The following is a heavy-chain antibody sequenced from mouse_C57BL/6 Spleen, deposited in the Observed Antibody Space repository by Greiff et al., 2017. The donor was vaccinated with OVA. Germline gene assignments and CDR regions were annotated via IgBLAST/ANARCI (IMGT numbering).Heavy chain of an antibody. CDR3: ARDGDYYGSSPYAMDY. J-gene: IGHJ4*01. D-gene: IGHD1-1*01. CDR2: ISDGGSYT. Sequence: EVKLMESGGGLVKPGGSLKLSCAASGFTFSSYAMSWVRQTPEKRLEWVATISDGGSYTYYPDNVKGRFPISRDNAKNNLYLQMSHLKSEDTAMYYCARDGDYYGSSPYAMDYWGQGTSVTVSS. CDR1: GFTFSSYA. V-gene: IGHV5-4*01.